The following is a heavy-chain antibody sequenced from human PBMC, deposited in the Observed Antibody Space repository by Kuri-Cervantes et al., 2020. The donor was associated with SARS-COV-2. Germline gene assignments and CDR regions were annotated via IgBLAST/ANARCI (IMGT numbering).Heavy chain of an antibody. CDR1: GGSFSGYY. J-gene: IGHJ4*02. CDR3: ARVTNWGYYFDY. CDR2: INHSGST. V-gene: IGHV4-34*01. D-gene: IGHD7-27*01. Sequence: SETLSLTCAVYGGSFSGYYWSWIRQPPGKGLEWIGEINHSGSTNYNPSLKSRVTISVDTSKNQFSLKLSSVTAADTAVYYRARVTNWGYYFDYWGQGTLVTVSS.